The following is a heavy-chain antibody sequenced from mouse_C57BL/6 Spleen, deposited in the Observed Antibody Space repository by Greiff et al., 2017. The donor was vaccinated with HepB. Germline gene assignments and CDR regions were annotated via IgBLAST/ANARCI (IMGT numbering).Heavy chain of an antibody. V-gene: IGHV5-16*01. J-gene: IGHJ3*01. CDR1: GFTFSDYY. Sequence: EVQLVESEGGLVQPGSSMKLSCTASGFTFSDYYMAWVRQVPEKGLEWVANINYDGSSTYYLDSLKSRFIISRDNAKNILYLQMSSLKSEDTATYYCARDEGGGYSLWFAYWGQGTLVTVSA. CDR3: ARDEGGGYSLWFAY. CDR2: INYDGSST. D-gene: IGHD2-3*01.